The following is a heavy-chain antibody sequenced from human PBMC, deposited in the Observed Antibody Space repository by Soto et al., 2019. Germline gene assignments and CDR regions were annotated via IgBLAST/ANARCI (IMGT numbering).Heavy chain of an antibody. D-gene: IGHD3-3*01. J-gene: IGHJ4*02. CDR1: GFTFSSHA. CDR2: ISYSGTTT. V-gene: IGHV3-23*01. CDR3: AKRFTLFGEVKLSPDFDY. Sequence: EVQLLESGGGLVQPEGSLRLSCAASGFTFSSHAMSWVRQAPGKGLEWVSAISYSGTTTYYAESVKGRFTISRDNSKDPLYLQMNSLGVEDTAIYYCAKRFTLFGEVKLSPDFDYWGQGTLVNVSS.